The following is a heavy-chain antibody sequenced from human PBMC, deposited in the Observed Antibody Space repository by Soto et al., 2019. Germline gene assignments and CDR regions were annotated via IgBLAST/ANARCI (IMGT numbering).Heavy chain of an antibody. CDR3: ARGYSSRWYRPHYADAFDI. CDR1: GYTFTSYG. Sequence: ASVKVSCKASGYTFTSYGISWVRQAPGQGLEWMGWISAYNGNTNYAQKLQGRVTMTTDTSTSTAYMELRSLRSDDTAVYYCARGYSSRWYRPHYADAFDIWGQGTMVTVSS. J-gene: IGHJ3*02. CDR2: ISAYNGNT. V-gene: IGHV1-18*01. D-gene: IGHD6-13*01.